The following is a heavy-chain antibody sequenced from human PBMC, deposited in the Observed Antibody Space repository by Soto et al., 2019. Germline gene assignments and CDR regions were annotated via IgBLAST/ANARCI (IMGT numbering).Heavy chain of an antibody. D-gene: IGHD6-13*01. CDR3: ARDLAIAAAGTVDWFDP. J-gene: IGHJ5*02. CDR1: GYTFTSYG. V-gene: IGHV1-18*01. CDR2: ISAYNGNT. Sequence: GASVKVSCKASGYTFTSYGISWVRQAPGQGLEWMGWISAYNGNTNYAQKLQGRVTMTTDTSTSTAYMELRSLRSDDTAVYYCARDLAIAAAGTVDWFDPWGQGTLVTVSS.